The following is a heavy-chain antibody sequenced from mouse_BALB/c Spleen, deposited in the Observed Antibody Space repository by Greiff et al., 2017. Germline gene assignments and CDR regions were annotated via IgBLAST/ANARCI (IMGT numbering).Heavy chain of an antibody. Sequence: DVKLVESGAELVRSGASVKLSCTASGFNIKDYYMHWVKQRPEQGLEWIGWIDPENGDTEYAPKFQGKATMTADTSSNTAYLQLSSLTSEDTAVYYCNAVLRALSAMDYWGQGTSVTVSS. CDR3: NAVLRALSAMDY. V-gene: IGHV14-4*02. CDR2: IDPENGDT. J-gene: IGHJ4*01. CDR1: GFNIKDYY. D-gene: IGHD1-1*01.